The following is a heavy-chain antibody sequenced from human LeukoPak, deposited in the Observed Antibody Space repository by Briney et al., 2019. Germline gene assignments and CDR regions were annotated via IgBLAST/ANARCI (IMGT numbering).Heavy chain of an antibody. J-gene: IGHJ4*02. D-gene: IGHD4-23*01. CDR3: AREGYGGNLDY. CDR1: GASISSYS. V-gene: IGHV4-4*07. CDR2: VYMSGAT. Sequence: PSETLSLICTVSGASISSYSWSWIRQSAGKGLEWIGLVYMSGATNYNPSLKSRVTISVDTSKNQFSLKLSSVTAADTAVYYCAREGYGGNLDYWGQGTLVTVSS.